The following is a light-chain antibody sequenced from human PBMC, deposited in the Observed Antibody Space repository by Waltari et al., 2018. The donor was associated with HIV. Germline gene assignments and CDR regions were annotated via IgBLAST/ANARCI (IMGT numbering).Light chain of an antibody. Sequence: DILPTKSTRALPVTPVQPPSISCRSSQSLLHSNGFNYLDWYLQQPGQSPQLLIYVGSIRASGVPDRFSGSGSGTDFTLKISRVEAEDVGVYYCMQALQTPLTFGGGTKVEIK. J-gene: IGKJ4*01. CDR2: VGS. CDR1: QSLLHSNGFNY. CDR3: MQALQTPLT. V-gene: IGKV2-28*01.